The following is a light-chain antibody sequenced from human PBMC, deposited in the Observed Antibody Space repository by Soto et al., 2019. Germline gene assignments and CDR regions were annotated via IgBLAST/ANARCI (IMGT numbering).Light chain of an antibody. CDR1: QSISSW. V-gene: IGKV1-5*03. CDR2: KAS. J-gene: IGKJ1*01. CDR3: QHYNSYSEA. Sequence: DVKMSQSPSTVSAPVGDRVTITCWASQSISSWLARFQQKPGKAPKLLIDKASSLESGVPSRCSGSGSGTEFTLTISSLQPEDFATYYCQHYNSYSEAFGQGTMVEI.